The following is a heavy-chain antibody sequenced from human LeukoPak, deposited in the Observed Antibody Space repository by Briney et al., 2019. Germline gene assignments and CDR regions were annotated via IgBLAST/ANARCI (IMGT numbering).Heavy chain of an antibody. V-gene: IGHV5-10-1*01. CDR1: GYSFTSYW. J-gene: IGHJ4*02. CDR2: IDPSDSYS. CDR3: ARHTGSIA. D-gene: IGHD6-6*01. Sequence: GESLKISGKGSGYSFTSYWSSWVRQLPGKGLGGMGRIDPSDSYSNYSPSFQGHVTISADKSISTAYLQWSSLKASDTAMYYGARHTGSIAWSQGTLVTVSS.